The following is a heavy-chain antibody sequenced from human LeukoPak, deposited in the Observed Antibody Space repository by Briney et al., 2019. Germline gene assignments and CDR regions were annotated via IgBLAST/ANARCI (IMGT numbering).Heavy chain of an antibody. CDR1: GFTFSSYE. CDR3: ARGVLRGFDP. V-gene: IGHV3-48*03. Sequence: PGGSLGLSCAASGFTFSSYEMNWVRQAPGKGLEWVSYISSSGSTIYYADSVKGRFTISRDNAKNSLYLQMNSLRAEDTAVYYCARGVLRGFDPWGQGTLVTVSS. CDR2: ISSSGSTI. D-gene: IGHD4-17*01. J-gene: IGHJ5*02.